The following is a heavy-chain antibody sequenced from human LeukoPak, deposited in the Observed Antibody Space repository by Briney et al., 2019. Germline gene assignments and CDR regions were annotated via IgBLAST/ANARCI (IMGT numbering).Heavy chain of an antibody. CDR2: INTNTGNP. V-gene: IGHV7-4-1*02. CDR1: GDTCISYV. CDR3: ARGSSGWCDGYLDS. Sequence: ASVKVSCKASGDTCISYVMNWVRQAPGQGPEWMGWINTNTGNPTYAQGFTGRFVFSLDTSVSTAYLQISSLKAEDTAVYYCARGSSGWCDGYLDSWGQGTLVTVSS. D-gene: IGHD6-19*01. J-gene: IGHJ4*02.